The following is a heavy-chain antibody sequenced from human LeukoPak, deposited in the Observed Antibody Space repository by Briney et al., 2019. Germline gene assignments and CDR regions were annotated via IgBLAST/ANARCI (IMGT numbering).Heavy chain of an antibody. J-gene: IGHJ4*02. D-gene: IGHD4-17*01. CDR3: ARIVAVTTVFDY. Sequence: ASVKVSCKASGYTFTGYYMQWVRQAPGQGLEWMGRINPNSGGTNYAQKFQGRVTMTRDTSISTAYMELSRLRSDDTAAYYCARIVAVTTVFDYWGQGTLVTVSS. V-gene: IGHV1-2*06. CDR1: GYTFTGYY. CDR2: INPNSGGT.